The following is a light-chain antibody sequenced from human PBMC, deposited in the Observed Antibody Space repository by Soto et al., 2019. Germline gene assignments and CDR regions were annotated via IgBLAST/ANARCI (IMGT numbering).Light chain of an antibody. CDR3: SSYTTTSTLV. Sequence: QSALTQPASVSGSPGQSITIACTGTNRDVGSYNLVSWYQQRPGEAPKLIISEVRNRPSGISYRFTGSKSGNTASLTISGLQAEGEADYYCSSYTTTSTLVFGGGTK. CDR2: EVR. V-gene: IGLV2-14*01. J-gene: IGLJ3*02. CDR1: NRDVGSYNL.